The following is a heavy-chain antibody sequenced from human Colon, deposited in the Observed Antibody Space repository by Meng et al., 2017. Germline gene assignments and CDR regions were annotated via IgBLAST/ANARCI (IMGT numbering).Heavy chain of an antibody. D-gene: IGHD3-16*01. Sequence: QRQLQESGSRLVKPSQTLSLTRAVSGDSVTTTLSSWSWIRQSPGKGLEWIGNIYDNGYTYYSPSLRSRVTISVDRSNNQFSLNLNSVTAADTAVYFCARGYRGSTYFAYWGQGILVTVSS. J-gene: IGHJ4*02. V-gene: IGHV4-30-2*06. CDR2: IYDNGYT. CDR3: ARGYRGSTYFAY. CDR1: GDSVTTTLSS.